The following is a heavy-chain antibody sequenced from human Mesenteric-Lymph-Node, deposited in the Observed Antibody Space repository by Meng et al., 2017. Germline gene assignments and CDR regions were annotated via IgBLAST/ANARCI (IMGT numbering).Heavy chain of an antibody. D-gene: IGHD4-17*01. CDR2: ISYDGSNK. J-gene: IGHJ4*02. Sequence: GESLKISCAASGFTFSSYAMHWVRQAPGKGLEWVAVISYDGSNKYYADSVKGRFTISRDNAKNSLYLQMNNLRAEDTAVYYCARDLTDRTTVIDGWGRPVGYWGQGTLVTVSS. V-gene: IGHV3-30*04. CDR3: ARDLTDRTTVIDGWGRPVGY. CDR1: GFTFSSYA.